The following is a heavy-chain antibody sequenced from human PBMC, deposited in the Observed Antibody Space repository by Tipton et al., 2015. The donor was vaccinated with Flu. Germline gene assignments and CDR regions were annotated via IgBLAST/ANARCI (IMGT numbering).Heavy chain of an antibody. V-gene: IGHV4-61*09. D-gene: IGHD4-11*01. J-gene: IGHJ5*02. CDR2: IYTNKNT. Sequence: TLSLTCTVSGDSISRGSYYWIWIRQPAGKGLEWIGHIYTNKNTNYNPSLKSRVTISIDRSKNQFSLNLKSVTAGDMAVYYCARRDYSNYVSDPKSWFDPWGQGTLVAVSS. CDR1: GDSISRGSYY. CDR3: ARRDYSNYVSDPKSWFDP.